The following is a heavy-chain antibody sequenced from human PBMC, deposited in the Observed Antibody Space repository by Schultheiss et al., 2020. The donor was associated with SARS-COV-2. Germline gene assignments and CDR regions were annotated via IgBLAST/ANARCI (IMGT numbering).Heavy chain of an antibody. CDR3: ASEVIEGYCSGGSCFGAVHWFDP. V-gene: IGHV4-4*07. J-gene: IGHJ5*02. Sequence: SETLSLTCTVSGGSISSYYWTWIRQPAGKGLEWIGRIYTSGSTNYNPSLKSRVTMSVDTSKNQFSRKLSSVTAADTAVYYCASEVIEGYCSGGSCFGAVHWFDPWGQGTLVTVSS. CDR2: IYTSGST. D-gene: IGHD2-15*01. CDR1: GGSISSYY.